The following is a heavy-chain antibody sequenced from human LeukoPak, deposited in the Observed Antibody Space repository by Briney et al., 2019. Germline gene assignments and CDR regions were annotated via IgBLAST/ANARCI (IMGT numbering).Heavy chain of an antibody. V-gene: IGHV4-31*03. J-gene: IGHJ5*02. CDR2: VYYTGST. CDR3: ARETTKGVRFDP. D-gene: IGHD1-1*01. CDR1: GGSINSGGYY. Sequence: SETLSLTCTVSGGSINSGGYYWSWIRQYPGKGPEWIGYVYYTGSTYYNSSLKRRISISVDTSKNQFSLKMRSVTAADTALYYCARETTKGVRFDPWGQGTLVTVSS.